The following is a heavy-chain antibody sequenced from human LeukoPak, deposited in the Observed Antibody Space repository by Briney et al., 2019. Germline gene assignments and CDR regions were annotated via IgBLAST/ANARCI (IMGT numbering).Heavy chain of an antibody. CDR2: IYTSGST. J-gene: IGHJ4*02. D-gene: IGHD6-6*01. Sequence: SETLSLTCTVSGGSISSYYWSWIRQPAGKGLEWIGRIYTSGSTNYNPSLKSRVTMSVDTSKNQFSLKLSSVTAADTAVYYCARDRGLGAARPFDYWGQGTLVTVSS. CDR3: ARDRGLGAARPFDY. V-gene: IGHV4-4*07. CDR1: GGSISSYY.